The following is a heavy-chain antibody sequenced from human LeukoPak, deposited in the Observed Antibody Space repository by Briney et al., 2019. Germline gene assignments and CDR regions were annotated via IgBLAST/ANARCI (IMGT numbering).Heavy chain of an antibody. D-gene: IGHD2-2*02. Sequence: ASVKVSCKASGGTFSSYAISWVRQAPGQGLEWMGGIIPIFGTANYARKFQGRVTITADESTSTAYMELSSLRSEDTAVYYCARGYCSSTSCYTTSDPWGQGTLVTVSS. V-gene: IGHV1-69*13. CDR1: GGTFSSYA. CDR2: IIPIFGTA. J-gene: IGHJ5*02. CDR3: ARGYCSSTSCYTTSDP.